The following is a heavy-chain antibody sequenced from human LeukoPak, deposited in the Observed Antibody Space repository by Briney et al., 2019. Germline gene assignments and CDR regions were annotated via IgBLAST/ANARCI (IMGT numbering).Heavy chain of an antibody. CDR3: AKDHGDMIPGTFDI. Sequence: GGSLRLSCAASGFTFSSYAMSWVRQAPGKGLEWVSAVSGSGGRTYYADSVKGRFTISRDNSKNTLYLQINSLRAEDTAVYYCAKDHGDMIPGTFDIWGQGTMVTVSS. CDR1: GFTFSSYA. J-gene: IGHJ3*02. D-gene: IGHD3-22*01. CDR2: VSGSGGRT. V-gene: IGHV3-23*01.